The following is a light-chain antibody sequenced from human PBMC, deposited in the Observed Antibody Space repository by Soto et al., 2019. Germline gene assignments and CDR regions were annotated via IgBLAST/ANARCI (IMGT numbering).Light chain of an antibody. Sequence: EVVLTQSPGTLSLSPGERATLSCRASQSISSTYSAWYQQKTVQAPRLLIYGASTRATGIPDRFSGSGSGTDFTLTISRLEPEDFAVYSCHQYGTSPQTFGKGTRLEIK. CDR3: HQYGTSPQT. CDR2: GAS. CDR1: QSISSTY. J-gene: IGKJ5*01. V-gene: IGKV3-20*01.